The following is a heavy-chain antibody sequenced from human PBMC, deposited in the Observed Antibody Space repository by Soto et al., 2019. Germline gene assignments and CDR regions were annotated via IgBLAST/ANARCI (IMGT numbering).Heavy chain of an antibody. V-gene: IGHV3-23*01. J-gene: IGHJ4*02. CDR1: GFTFSGYA. CDR3: AKVYNWNYAHLDY. CDR2: ISGSGGST. Sequence: PGGSLRLSCAASGFTFSGYAVSWVRQAPGKGLEWVSAISGSGGSTYYADSVKGRFTISRDNSKNTLYLQMNSLRAEDTAVYYCAKVYNWNYAHLDYWGQGTLVTVSS. D-gene: IGHD1-7*01.